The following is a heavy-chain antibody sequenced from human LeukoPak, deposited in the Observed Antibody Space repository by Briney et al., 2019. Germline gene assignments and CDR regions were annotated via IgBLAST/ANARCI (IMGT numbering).Heavy chain of an antibody. CDR1: GFTFSSYA. V-gene: IGHV3-23*01. CDR2: ITGSGGRT. J-gene: IGHJ6*03. CDR3: AKDRCSNGIGCYYYYMDV. Sequence: GGSLRLSCAASGFTFSSYAMNWVRQAPGKGLEWVSAITGSGGRTYYAHSVKGRFRISRDSSKNILYLQMNSLRAEDTAVYYCAKDRCSNGIGCYYYYMDVWGKGTTVTISS. D-gene: IGHD2-8*01.